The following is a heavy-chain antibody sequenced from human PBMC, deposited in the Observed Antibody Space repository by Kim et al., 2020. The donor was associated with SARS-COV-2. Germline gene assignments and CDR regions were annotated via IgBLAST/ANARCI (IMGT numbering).Heavy chain of an antibody. Sequence: GGSLRLSCAASGFTFSDYYMDWVRQAPGKGLEWVARSRDRAHSYTTEYAASVRGRFTISRDDSKKSLDLEMTSLKTEDTAVYYCGRSGYCSSGSSCKQGPFDIWGQGTLVTVSS. D-gene: IGHD2-15*01. CDR1: GFTFSDYY. J-gene: IGHJ3*02. CDR3: GRSGYCSSGSSCKQGPFDI. CDR2: SRDRAHSYTT. V-gene: IGHV3-72*01.